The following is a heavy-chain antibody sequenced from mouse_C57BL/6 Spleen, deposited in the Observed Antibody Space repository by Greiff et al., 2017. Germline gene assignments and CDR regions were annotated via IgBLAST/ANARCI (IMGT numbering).Heavy chain of an antibody. CDR3: ARGDGPFAY. D-gene: IGHD2-3*01. Sequence: QVQLQQPGAELVKPGASVTMSCKASGYTFTSYWITWVMQRPGQGLEWIGDIYPGSGSTNYNEKIKSKATLTVDTSSSTAYMQLSSLTSEDSAVYYCARGDGPFAYWGQGTLVTVSA. J-gene: IGHJ3*01. CDR2: IYPGSGST. V-gene: IGHV1-55*01. CDR1: GYTFTSYW.